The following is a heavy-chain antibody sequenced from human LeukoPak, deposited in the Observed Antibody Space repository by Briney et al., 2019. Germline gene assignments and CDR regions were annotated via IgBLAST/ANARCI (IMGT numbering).Heavy chain of an antibody. J-gene: IGHJ4*02. V-gene: IGHV3-23*01. CDR1: GFTFGTYA. D-gene: IGHD4-23*01. Sequence: PGGSLTLSCAASGFTFGTYAMGWVRQAPGEGLRWVSSISGNGVTTYYADSVKGRFTISRDNSKNTLYLQMNSLRAEDTALYYCAKALYGGNTVWGQGTLVTVSS. CDR3: AKALYGGNTV. CDR2: ISGNGVTT.